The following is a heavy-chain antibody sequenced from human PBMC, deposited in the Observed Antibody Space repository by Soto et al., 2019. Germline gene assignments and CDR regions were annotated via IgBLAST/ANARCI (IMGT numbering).Heavy chain of an antibody. CDR2: IWYDGSNK. Sequence: GGSLRLSCAASGFTFSSYGMHWVRQAPGKGLEWVAVIWYDGSNKYYADSVKGRFTISRDKSKNTLYLQMNSLRAEDTAVYYCARVARDGDYDYYYYYMDVWGKGTTVTVSS. CDR1: GFTFSSYG. V-gene: IGHV3-33*01. J-gene: IGHJ6*03. D-gene: IGHD4-17*01. CDR3: ARVARDGDYDYYYYYMDV.